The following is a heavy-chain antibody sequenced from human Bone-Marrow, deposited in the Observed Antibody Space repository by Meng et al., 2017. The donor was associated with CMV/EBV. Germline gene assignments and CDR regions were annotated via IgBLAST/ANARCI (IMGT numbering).Heavy chain of an antibody. J-gene: IGHJ2*01. Sequence: SGGSVSSGSDYWSWIRQPPGKCLEWIGYIYYSGSTNYNPSLKSRVTISVDTSKNQFSLKLSSVTAADTAVYYCARSGAPGYWYFDLWGRGTLVTVSS. CDR2: IYYSGST. CDR3: ARSGAPGYWYFDL. V-gene: IGHV4-61*01. D-gene: IGHD3-10*01. CDR1: GGSVSSGSDY.